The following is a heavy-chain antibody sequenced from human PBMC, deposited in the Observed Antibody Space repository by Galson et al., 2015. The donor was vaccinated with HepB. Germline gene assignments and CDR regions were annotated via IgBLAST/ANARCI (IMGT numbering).Heavy chain of an antibody. Sequence: SVKVSCKASGYNFIDYAVQWVRQAPGQRLEWMGWINIGNDDRKYSEKFQGRTAFNRDTSASTAYMELSNLRSEDTATYYCARSTTVGTPSDNWGQGTLVTVSS. CDR3: ARSTTVGTPSDN. V-gene: IGHV1-3*04. CDR1: GYNFIDYA. D-gene: IGHD4-23*01. CDR2: INIGNDDR. J-gene: IGHJ4*02.